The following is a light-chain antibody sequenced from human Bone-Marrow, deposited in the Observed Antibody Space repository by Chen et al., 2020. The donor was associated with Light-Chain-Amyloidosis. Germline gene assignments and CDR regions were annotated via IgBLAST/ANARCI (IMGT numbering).Light chain of an antibody. J-gene: IGKJ4*01. CDR3: QQYGTSPLT. V-gene: IGKV3-20*01. CDR2: ASS. CDR1: QTISSNY. Sequence: EIVLTQSPGTLSLSPGEGANLSCRARQTISSNYLTWYQQKFGQAPRLLIYASSSRATGIPDRFTGSGSGTDFTLTINRREPEDFAMYYCQQYGTSPLTFGGGTKVEIK.